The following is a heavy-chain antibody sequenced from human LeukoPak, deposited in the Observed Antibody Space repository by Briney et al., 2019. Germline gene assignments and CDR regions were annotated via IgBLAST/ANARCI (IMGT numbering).Heavy chain of an antibody. D-gene: IGHD5-18*01. Sequence: GGSLRLSCAASGFTFSTYAMSWVRKAPGKGLEWVSAISGSGGTTYYADSVKGRFTISRDNSKNTLSLQMNSLRAEDTAVYYCARDGPTAYFDYWGQGTLVTVSS. CDR1: GFTFSTYA. J-gene: IGHJ4*02. CDR3: ARDGPTAYFDY. V-gene: IGHV3-23*01. CDR2: ISGSGGTT.